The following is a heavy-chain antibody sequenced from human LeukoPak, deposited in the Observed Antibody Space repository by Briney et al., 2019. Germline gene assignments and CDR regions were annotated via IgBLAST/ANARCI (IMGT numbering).Heavy chain of an antibody. V-gene: IGHV1-18*01. Sequence: ASVKVSYKASGYTFTSYGISWVRQAPGQGLEWMGWISAYNGNTNYAQKLQGRVTMTTDTSTSTAYMELRSLRSDDTAVYYCARDRFRGSTSLVAFDYWGQGTLVTVSS. CDR1: GYTFTSYG. J-gene: IGHJ4*02. D-gene: IGHD2-2*01. CDR2: ISAYNGNT. CDR3: ARDRFRGSTSLVAFDY.